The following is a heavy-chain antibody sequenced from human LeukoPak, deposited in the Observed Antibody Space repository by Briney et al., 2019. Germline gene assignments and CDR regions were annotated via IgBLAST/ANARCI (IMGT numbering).Heavy chain of an antibody. CDR3: ARLRRWLHNYYYYMDV. CDR1: GGSFSGYY. Sequence: PSETLSLTCAVYGGSFSGYYWSWIRQPPGKGLEWIGDINHVGSTNYSPSLKSRVTISLDTSRNQFSLKLSSVTAADTAVYYCARLRRWLHNYYYYMDVWGKGTTVTISS. D-gene: IGHD5-24*01. J-gene: IGHJ6*03. V-gene: IGHV4-34*01. CDR2: INHVGST.